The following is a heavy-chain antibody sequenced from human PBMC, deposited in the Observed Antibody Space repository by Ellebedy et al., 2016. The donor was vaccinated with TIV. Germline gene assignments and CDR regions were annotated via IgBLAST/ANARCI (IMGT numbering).Heavy chain of an antibody. Sequence: ASVKVSCKASGYTFSSHDINWVRQATGQGLEWMGWMNPNSGNTGYAQNFQGRVTLTRNHSISTAFMGLSSLRSEDTAVYYCARVTYYGSGGQKMNDAFDIWGQGTMVTVSS. J-gene: IGHJ3*02. CDR3: ARVTYYGSGGQKMNDAFDI. D-gene: IGHD3-10*01. CDR1: GYTFSSHD. V-gene: IGHV1-8*01. CDR2: MNPNSGNT.